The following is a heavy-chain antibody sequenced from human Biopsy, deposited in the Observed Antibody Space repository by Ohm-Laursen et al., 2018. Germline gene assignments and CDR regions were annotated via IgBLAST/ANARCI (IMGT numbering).Heavy chain of an antibody. CDR1: GGAFTNYA. V-gene: IGHV1-69*13. Sequence: ASVKVSCKASGGAFTNYAINWVRQAPGHGLEWMGGFITVSEKAGYAERFQGRVTITADVTTTTAYMDLSGLRSEETAVYYCVAYPSSGFFENNDDFAMDVWGQGTTVIVSS. CDR3: VAYPSSGFFENNDDFAMDV. J-gene: IGHJ6*02. CDR2: FITVSEKA. D-gene: IGHD6-19*01.